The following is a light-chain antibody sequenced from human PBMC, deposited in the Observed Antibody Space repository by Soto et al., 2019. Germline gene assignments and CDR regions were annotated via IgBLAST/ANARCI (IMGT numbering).Light chain of an antibody. J-gene: IGLJ2*01. CDR2: RNN. V-gene: IGLV1-47*01. CDR1: SSNIGSNY. Sequence: QPVLTQPPSGSGTPGQRVTISCSGSSSNIGSNYVYWYQQLPGTAPKLLIYRNNQRPSGVPDRFSGSKSGTSASLAISGLRSEDEADYYCAAWDDSLSGPVFGGGTKLTVL. CDR3: AAWDDSLSGPV.